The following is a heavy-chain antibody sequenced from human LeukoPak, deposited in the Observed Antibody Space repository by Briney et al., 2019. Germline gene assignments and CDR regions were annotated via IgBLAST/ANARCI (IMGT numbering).Heavy chain of an antibody. Sequence: GGSLRLSCAASGFTVSSNYMGWVRQAPGKGLEWVSVIYSGGSTYYADSVKGRFTISRDNSKNTLYLQMNSLRAEDTAVYYCARDGYNHGPFDYWGQGTLVTVSS. CDR1: GFTVSSNY. CDR3: ARDGYNHGPFDY. CDR2: IYSGGST. D-gene: IGHD5-24*01. J-gene: IGHJ4*02. V-gene: IGHV3-53*01.